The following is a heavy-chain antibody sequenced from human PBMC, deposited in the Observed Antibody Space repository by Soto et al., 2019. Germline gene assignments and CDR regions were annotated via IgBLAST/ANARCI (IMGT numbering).Heavy chain of an antibody. CDR1: GFTFSSYA. Sequence: SLRLSCAASGFTFSSYAMHWVRQAPGKGLEWVAVISYDGSNKYYADSVKGRFTISRDNSKNTLYLQMNSLRAEDTAVYYCAREVEDYYDSSGYFDYWGQGTLVTVSS. J-gene: IGHJ4*02. CDR3: AREVEDYYDSSGYFDY. V-gene: IGHV3-30-3*01. D-gene: IGHD3-22*01. CDR2: ISYDGSNK.